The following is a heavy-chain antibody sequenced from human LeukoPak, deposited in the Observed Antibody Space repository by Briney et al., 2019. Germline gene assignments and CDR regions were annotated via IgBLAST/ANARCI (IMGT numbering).Heavy chain of an antibody. CDR2: ISDSGGRT. CDR3: ASRNFYDRSGFYYPYYFDF. D-gene: IGHD3-22*01. Sequence: GGSLRLSCAASGLIFNSHAMSWVRQAPGKGLEWVPGISDSGGRTYYADSVKGRFTISRDNSKNTLYLQMNSLRAEDTAVYYCASRNFYDRSGFYYPYYFDFWGQGTLVTVSS. CDR1: GLIFNSHA. J-gene: IGHJ4*02. V-gene: IGHV3-23*01.